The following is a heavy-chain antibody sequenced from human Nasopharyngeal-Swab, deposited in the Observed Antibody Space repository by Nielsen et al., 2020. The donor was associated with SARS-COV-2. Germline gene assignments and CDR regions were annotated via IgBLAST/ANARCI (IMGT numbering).Heavy chain of an antibody. D-gene: IGHD4-17*01. J-gene: IGHJ4*02. CDR1: GFTFSSYE. CDR3: AKGRHLMTTVTTVDY. CDR2: ISSSGSTI. Sequence: GGSLRLSCAASGFTFSSYEMNWVRQAPGKGLEWVSYISSSGSTIYYADSVKGRFTISRDNAKNSLYLQMNSLRAEDTAVYYCAKGRHLMTTVTTVDYWGQGTLVTVSS. V-gene: IGHV3-48*03.